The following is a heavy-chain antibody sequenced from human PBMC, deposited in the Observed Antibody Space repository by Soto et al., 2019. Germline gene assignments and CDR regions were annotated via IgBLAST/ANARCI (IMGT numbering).Heavy chain of an antibody. CDR1: GDSISSSSYY. Sequence: SETLSLTCIVSGDSISSSSYYWVWIRQPPGRGLEWIGSIYYSGTTYYNPSLESRVTISIDTSKNQFSLKVSSLTAADTAVFFCAKTGPYDILTYWYFDLWGGGTLVTVSS. D-gene: IGHD3-9*01. V-gene: IGHV4-39*01. CDR2: IYYSGTT. CDR3: AKTGPYDILTYWYFDL. J-gene: IGHJ2*01.